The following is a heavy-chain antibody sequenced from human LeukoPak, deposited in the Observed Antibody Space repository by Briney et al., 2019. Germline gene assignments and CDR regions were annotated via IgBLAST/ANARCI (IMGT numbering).Heavy chain of an antibody. CDR2: IGYTGAA. V-gene: IGHV4-39*07. J-gene: IGHJ4*02. CDR3: ARVSSRRLPPSYSYDRRNYFDY. CDR1: GDSMSRNVFV. Sequence: SETLSLTCTVSGDSMSRNVFVWGWIRQTPGKGLEYIGSIGYTGAAHYNPSLKSRVTISVDTSKNQFSLKLSSVTAADTAVYYCARVSSRRLPPSYSYDRRNYFDYWGQGTLVTVSS. D-gene: IGHD3-22*01.